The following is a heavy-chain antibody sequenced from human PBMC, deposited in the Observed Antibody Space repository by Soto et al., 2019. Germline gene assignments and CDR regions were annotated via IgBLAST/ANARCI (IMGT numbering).Heavy chain of an antibody. D-gene: IGHD4-17*01. V-gene: IGHV1-18*01. J-gene: IGHJ4*02. CDR1: GYTFTSYG. Sequence: ASVKVSCKASGYTFTSYGISWVRQAPGQGLEWMGWISAYNGNTNYAQKLQGRVTMTTDTSTSTAYMELRSLRSDDTAVYYCAREGMTTVTKKKYYFDYWGQGTLVTVSS. CDR2: ISAYNGNT. CDR3: AREGMTTVTKKKYYFDY.